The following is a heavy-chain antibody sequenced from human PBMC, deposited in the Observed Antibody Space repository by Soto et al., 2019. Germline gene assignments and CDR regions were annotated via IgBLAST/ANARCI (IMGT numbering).Heavy chain of an antibody. CDR1: GGSISSSSYY. V-gene: IGHV4-39*01. Sequence: QLQLQESGPGLVKPSETLSLTCTVSGGSISSSSYYWGWIRQPPGKGLEWIGSIYYSGSTYYNPSLKSRVTISVDTSKNQFSLKLSSVTAADTAVYYCARRLLSSGWYRRLMGDYYYGMDVWGQGTTVTVSS. CDR3: ARRLLSSGWYRRLMGDYYYGMDV. J-gene: IGHJ6*02. D-gene: IGHD6-19*01. CDR2: IYYSGST.